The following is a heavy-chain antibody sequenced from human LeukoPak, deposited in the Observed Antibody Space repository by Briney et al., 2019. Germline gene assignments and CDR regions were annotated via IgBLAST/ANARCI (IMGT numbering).Heavy chain of an antibody. CDR1: GDFICMHY. CDR3: AKSNGYGLIDI. V-gene: IGHV4-59*11. CDR2: IEHTGST. D-gene: IGHD3-22*01. Sequence: SETLSLTCSVSGDFICMHYWSWIRQPPGKGLEWIGYIEHTGSTNYNPSLNSRVTISRDMSKNHFSLELSSVTAADTAVYYCAKSNGYGLIDIWGQGTMVTVSS. J-gene: IGHJ3*02.